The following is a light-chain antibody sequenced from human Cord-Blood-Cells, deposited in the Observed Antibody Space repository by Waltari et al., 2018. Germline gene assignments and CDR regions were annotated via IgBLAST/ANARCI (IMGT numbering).Light chain of an antibody. J-gene: IGLJ1*01. V-gene: IGLV2-23*02. CDR1: SSDVGSYNL. Sequence: QSALTQPASVSGSPGQSITISCTGTSSDVGSYNLVSWYQQHPGKAPKLMIYEVSKRPSAVSNRFSGSKSGNAASLTISGLQAEDEADYYCCSYAGSSTLVFGTGTKVTVL. CDR2: EVS. CDR3: CSYAGSSTLV.